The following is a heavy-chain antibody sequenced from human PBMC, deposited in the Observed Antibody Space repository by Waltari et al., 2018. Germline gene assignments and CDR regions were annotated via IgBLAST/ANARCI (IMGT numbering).Heavy chain of an antibody. D-gene: IGHD3-10*01. CDR2: ISGSGGST. V-gene: IGHV3-23*01. CDR1: GFTFSSYA. CDR3: ANLLDYGSGSYGRGNDAFDI. Sequence: EVQLLESGGGLVQPWVSLRLSCAASGFTFSSYAMSWVRQAPGKGLEWVSAISGSGGSTYDADSVKGRFTISRDNSKNTLYLQMNSLRAEDTAVYYCANLLDYGSGSYGRGNDAFDIWGQGTMVTVSS. J-gene: IGHJ3*02.